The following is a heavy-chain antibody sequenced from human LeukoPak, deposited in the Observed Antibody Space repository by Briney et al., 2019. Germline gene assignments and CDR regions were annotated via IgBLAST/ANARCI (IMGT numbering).Heavy chain of an antibody. CDR3: AKYYYASGSFSLDY. Sequence: PGGSLRLSCAASEFTFSTYAMSWVRQAPGQGLEWISSISSSDGTTYYADSVKGRFTISRDNSKNTLSLQMNSLRAEDTALYYCAKYYYASGSFSLDYWGQGTLVTVSS. J-gene: IGHJ4*02. D-gene: IGHD3-10*01. CDR1: EFTFSTYA. V-gene: IGHV3-23*01. CDR2: ISSSDGTT.